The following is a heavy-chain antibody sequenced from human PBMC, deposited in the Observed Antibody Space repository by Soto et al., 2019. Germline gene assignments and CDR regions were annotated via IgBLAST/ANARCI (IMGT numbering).Heavy chain of an antibody. CDR1: GYTFTSYY. CDR2: INPSGGTK. J-gene: IGHJ3*02. D-gene: IGHD1-1*01. Sequence: QVQLVQSGAEVKKPGASVKVSCKASGYTFTSYYMHWVRQAPEQGLEWMGRINPSGGTKDYAQTSQGRVTETRDTSTSTAYMALSSLSSEQTGVYYCGRVFAGNWNDDPSGGAFDTWGQGTKVTVSS. CDR3: GRVFAGNWNDDPSGGAFDT. V-gene: IGHV1-46*03.